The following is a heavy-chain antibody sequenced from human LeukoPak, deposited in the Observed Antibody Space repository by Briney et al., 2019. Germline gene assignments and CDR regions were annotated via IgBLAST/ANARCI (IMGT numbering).Heavy chain of an antibody. CDR3: ARVGRVSIYPSYMGV. J-gene: IGHJ6*03. CDR2: ISHGGRDT. Sequence: GTSLRLSCEASGFTFSTFPMHWVRQTPDKRLEWVAVISHGGRDTYYADSVKGRFTISRDNSKNTLYLQMNSLSPEDTAVVYCARVGRVSIYPSYMGVWGKGTTVIVSS. V-gene: IGHV3-30*04. D-gene: IGHD6-6*01. CDR1: GFTFSTFP.